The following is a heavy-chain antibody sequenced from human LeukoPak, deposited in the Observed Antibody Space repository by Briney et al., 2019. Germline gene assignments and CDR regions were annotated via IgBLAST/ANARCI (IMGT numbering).Heavy chain of an antibody. CDR1: GGTFSSYA. Sequence: ASVKVSCKASGGTFSSYAIGWVRQAPGQGLEWMGRIIPIFGIANYAQKFQGRVTITADKSTSTAYMELSSLRSEDTAVYYCARQPDGYNSYYFDYWGQGTLVTVSS. CDR2: IIPIFGIA. J-gene: IGHJ4*02. D-gene: IGHD5-24*01. CDR3: ARQPDGYNSYYFDY. V-gene: IGHV1-69*04.